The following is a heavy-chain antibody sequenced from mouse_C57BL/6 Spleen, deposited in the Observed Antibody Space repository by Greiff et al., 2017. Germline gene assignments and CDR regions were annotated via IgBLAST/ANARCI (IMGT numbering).Heavy chain of an antibody. CDR2: FHPYNDDT. J-gene: IGHJ2*01. Sequence: QVQLQQSGAELVKPGASVKMSCKASGYTFTTYPIEWMKQSHGQSLEWIGNFHPYNDDTKYNEKFKGKATLTVEKSSSTVYLELSRLTSDDSAVYYCARGYYSNYGNFCDYWGQGTTLTVSA. CDR1: GYTFTTYP. CDR3: ARGYYSNYGNFCDY. D-gene: IGHD2-5*01. V-gene: IGHV1-47*01.